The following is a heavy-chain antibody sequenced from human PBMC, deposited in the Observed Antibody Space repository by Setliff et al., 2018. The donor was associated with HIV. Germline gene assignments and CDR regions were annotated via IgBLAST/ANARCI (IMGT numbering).Heavy chain of an antibody. CDR1: GFSFRSYE. D-gene: IGHD6-6*01. V-gene: IGHV3-48*03. Sequence: GGSLRLSFAASGFSFRSYEMNWVRQAPGKGLEWVSYIRSSGSDKYYADSVKGRFTISRDNAKNSLYLQMNSLRAEDTAIYYCARDGIAARWALDYWGRGTLVTVSS. CDR3: ARDGIAARWALDY. J-gene: IGHJ4*02. CDR2: IRSSGSDK.